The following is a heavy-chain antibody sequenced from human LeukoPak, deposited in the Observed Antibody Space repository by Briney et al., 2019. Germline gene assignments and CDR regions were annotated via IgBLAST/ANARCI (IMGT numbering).Heavy chain of an antibody. V-gene: IGHV3-15*01. Sequence: PGGSLRLSCAASGFTFSNAWMSWVRQAPGKGLEWVGRIKSKTDGGTTDYAAPVKGRFTISRDDSKNTLYLQMNSLKTEDAAVYYCTTEPTPDYIDVWGKGPTVTVSS. CDR2: IKSKTDGGTT. CDR1: GFTFSNAW. J-gene: IGHJ6*03. CDR3: TTEPTPDYIDV.